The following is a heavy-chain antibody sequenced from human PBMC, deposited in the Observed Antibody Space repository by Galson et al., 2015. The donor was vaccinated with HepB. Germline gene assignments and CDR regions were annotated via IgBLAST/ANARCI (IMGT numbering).Heavy chain of an antibody. D-gene: IGHD1-26*01. J-gene: IGHJ2*01. CDR2: INQDGSEK. Sequence: SLRLSCAASGFTFSDYWMTWVRQAPGKGLEWVANINQDGSEKYYVDSVKGRFTISRDNAKNSLYLQMNSLRAEDTAVYYCARDPTVLLNSGSSRYWYFDLWGRGTLVTVSS. V-gene: IGHV3-7*01. CDR3: ARDPTVLLNSGSSRYWYFDL. CDR1: GFTFSDYW.